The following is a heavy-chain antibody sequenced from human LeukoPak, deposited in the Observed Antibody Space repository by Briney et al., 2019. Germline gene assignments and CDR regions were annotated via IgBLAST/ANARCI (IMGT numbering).Heavy chain of an antibody. CDR1: GFTVSSNY. J-gene: IGHJ4*02. V-gene: IGHV3-53*01. CDR2: IYSGGTT. CDR3: ARNFGTSYNS. Sequence: GGSLRLSCAASGFTVSSNYMGWVRQAPDKGLEWVSVIYSGGTTYYADSVKGRFTISRGISKNTVLLQMNSLRAEDTAVYYCARNFGTSYNSWGQGILVTVSS. D-gene: IGHD2-2*01.